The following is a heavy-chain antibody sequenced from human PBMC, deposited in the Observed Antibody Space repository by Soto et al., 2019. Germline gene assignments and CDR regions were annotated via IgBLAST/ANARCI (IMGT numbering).Heavy chain of an antibody. V-gene: IGHV1-18*01. Sequence: QVPLVQSGAEVKKPGASVKVSCKASGYTFTSYGISWVRPAPAQGLEWMGWISAYNGNTNYAQKLQGRVTMTTDTSTSTAYMELRGLRTDDTAVYCCARSGVGYYYDSDMDVWGQGSTVTVSS. CDR1: GYTFTSYG. J-gene: IGHJ6*02. CDR3: ARSGVGYYYDSDMDV. D-gene: IGHD1-26*01. CDR2: ISAYNGNT.